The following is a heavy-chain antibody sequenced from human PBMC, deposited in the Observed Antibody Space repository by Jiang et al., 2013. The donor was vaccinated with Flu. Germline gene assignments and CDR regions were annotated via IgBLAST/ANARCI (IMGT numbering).Heavy chain of an antibody. Sequence: VQSGSELKKPGASVKVSCKASGYSFTSYAMNWVRQAPGQGPEWMGWVNTDTGTPTYARGFTGRFVFSLDTSVSTAYLQISSLEAGDTAVYYCTRSLCSWGCMRLGGRRTTLVDVVGPRDHGHRLL. CDR3: TRSLCSWGCMRLGGRRTTLVDV. V-gene: IGHV7-4-1*02. CDR1: GYSFTSYA. D-gene: IGHD2-8*02. CDR2: VNTDTGTP. J-gene: IGHJ6*02.